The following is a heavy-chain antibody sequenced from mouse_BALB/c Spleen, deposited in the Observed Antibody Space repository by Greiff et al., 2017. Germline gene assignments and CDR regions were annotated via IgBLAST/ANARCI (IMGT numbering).Heavy chain of an antibody. CDR2: IWAGGST. D-gene: IGHD2-1*01. Sequence: QVQLQQSGPGLVAPSQSLSITCTVSGFSLTSYGVHWVRQPPGKGLEWLGVIWAGGSTNYNSALMSRLSISKDNSKSQVFLKMNSLQTDDTAMYYCARGGYGNYVNAMDYWGQGTSVTVSS. J-gene: IGHJ4*01. V-gene: IGHV2-9*02. CDR1: GFSLTSYG. CDR3: ARGGYGNYVNAMDY.